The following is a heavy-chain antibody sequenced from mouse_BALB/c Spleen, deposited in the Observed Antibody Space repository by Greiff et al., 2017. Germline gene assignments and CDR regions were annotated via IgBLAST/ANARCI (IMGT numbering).Heavy chain of an antibody. J-gene: IGHJ4*01. V-gene: IGHV1S126*01. Sequence: QVQLQQSGPQLVRPGASVKISCKASGYSFTSYWMNWVKQRPGQGLEWIGMIDPSDSETRLNQKFKDKATLTVDKSSSTAYMQLSSPTSEDSAVYYCAIRGGNYAMDYWGQGTSVTVSS. CDR1: GYSFTSYW. CDR3: AIRGGNYAMDY. CDR2: IDPSDSET.